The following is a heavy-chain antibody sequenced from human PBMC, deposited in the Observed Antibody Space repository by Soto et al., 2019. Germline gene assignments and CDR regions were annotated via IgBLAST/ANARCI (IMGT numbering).Heavy chain of an antibody. CDR2: INPNSGAT. CDR3: ARDASIAVGGNWFDP. D-gene: IGHD2-15*01. Sequence: GASVKVSCKASGYTFTGYFIHWVRQAPRQGLEWVGYINPNSGATKYAPRFQGRVTMTSDTSISTAYMELSSPRSEDTAVYYCARDASIAVGGNWFDPWGQATLVTV. J-gene: IGHJ5*02. V-gene: IGHV1-2*02. CDR1: GYTFTGYF.